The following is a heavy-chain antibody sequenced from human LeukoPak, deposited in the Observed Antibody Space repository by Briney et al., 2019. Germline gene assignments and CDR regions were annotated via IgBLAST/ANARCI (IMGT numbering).Heavy chain of an antibody. V-gene: IGHV1-2*02. J-gene: IGHJ4*02. CDR3: AVGPMTTVTTGFDY. Sequence: ASVKVSCKASGYTFTCYYMDWVRQATGQGLEWIGWINPNSGGTNYAQKFQGRVTMTRDTSISTASMELSRLRSDATAVYYCAVGPMTTVTTGFDYWGQGTLVTVSS. CDR2: INPNSGGT. D-gene: IGHD4-17*01. CDR1: GYTFTCYY.